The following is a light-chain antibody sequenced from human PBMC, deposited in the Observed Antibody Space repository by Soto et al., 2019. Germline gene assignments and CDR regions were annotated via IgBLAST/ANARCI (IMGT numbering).Light chain of an antibody. CDR3: SSRAGSSPYV. J-gene: IGLJ1*01. CDR2: EVT. V-gene: IGLV2-8*01. CDR1: SSDVGGYNY. Sequence: QSALTQPPSASGSPGQSVTISCTGTSSDVGGYNYVSWYQHHQGKAPKLMILEVTKRPSGVPDRFSGSKSGNTASLTVSGLQAEDEAYYYCSSRAGSSPYVFGTGTKLTVL.